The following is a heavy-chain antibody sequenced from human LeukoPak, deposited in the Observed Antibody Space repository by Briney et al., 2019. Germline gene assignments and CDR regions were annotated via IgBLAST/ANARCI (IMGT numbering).Heavy chain of an antibody. V-gene: IGHV3-74*01. Sequence: GGSLRLSCAASGLTFSSYWMHWVRQAPGKGLVWVSRINNDGSTTTYADSVKGRFTISRDNAKNSLYLQMNSLRAEDTAVYYCARYAYSSSWYGAPYYMDVWGKGTTVTVSS. CDR2: INNDGSTT. CDR3: ARYAYSSSWYGAPYYMDV. D-gene: IGHD6-13*01. J-gene: IGHJ6*03. CDR1: GLTFSSYW.